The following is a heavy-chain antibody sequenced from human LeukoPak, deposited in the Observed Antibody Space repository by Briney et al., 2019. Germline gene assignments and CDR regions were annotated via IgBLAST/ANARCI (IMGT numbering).Heavy chain of an antibody. D-gene: IGHD1-7*01. V-gene: IGHV1-8*01. J-gene: IGHJ5*02. CDR3: ARDKAKWHYAFLGWFDP. Sequence: ASVKVSCKASGYTFTSYDINWVRQATGQGLEWMGWMNPNSGNTGYAQKFQGRVTITRNTSISTAYMELSSLRSEDTAVYYCARDKAKWHYAFLGWFDPWGQGTLVTVSS. CDR2: MNPNSGNT. CDR1: GYTFTSYD.